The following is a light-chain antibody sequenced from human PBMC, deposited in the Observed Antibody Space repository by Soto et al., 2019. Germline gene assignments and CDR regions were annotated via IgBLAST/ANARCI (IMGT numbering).Light chain of an antibody. Sequence: EIVMTQSPATLSVSPGERATLSCRASQSVSSNLAWYQQKPGQAPRLLIYGASTRATAIPARFSGSGSGTEFTLTISSLLSEDFAVYYCQQYSNWPPWTFGQGTKVDIK. CDR1: QSVSSN. J-gene: IGKJ1*01. V-gene: IGKV3-15*01. CDR2: GAS. CDR3: QQYSNWPPWT.